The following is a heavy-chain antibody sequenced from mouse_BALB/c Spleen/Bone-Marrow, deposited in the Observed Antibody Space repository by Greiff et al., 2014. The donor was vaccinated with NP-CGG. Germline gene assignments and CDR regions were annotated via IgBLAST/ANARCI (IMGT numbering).Heavy chain of an antibody. Sequence: VKLVESGAELVKPGASVKLSCKASGYTSTSYYIYWVKQRPGQGLEWIGEINPSNGGTNFNEKFKSKATLTVDKSSSTAYMQLSSLTSEDSAVYYCTRSNGNWFAYWGQGTLVTVSA. D-gene: IGHD2-1*01. J-gene: IGHJ3*01. CDR2: INPSNGGT. CDR3: TRSNGNWFAY. V-gene: IGHV1S81*02. CDR1: GYTSTSYY.